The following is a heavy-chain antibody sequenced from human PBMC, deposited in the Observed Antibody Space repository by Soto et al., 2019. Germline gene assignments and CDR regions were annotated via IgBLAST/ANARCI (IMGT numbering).Heavy chain of an antibody. V-gene: IGHV1-18*01. Sequence: GASVKVSCKASGYTFTSYGISWVRQAPGQGLEWMGWISAYNGNTNYAQKLQGRVTMTTDTSTSTAYMELRSLRSDDTAVYYCARSCSSTSCYIYYGMDVWGQGTTVTVSS. CDR1: GYTFTSYG. CDR3: ARSCSSTSCYIYYGMDV. J-gene: IGHJ6*02. CDR2: ISAYNGNT. D-gene: IGHD2-2*01.